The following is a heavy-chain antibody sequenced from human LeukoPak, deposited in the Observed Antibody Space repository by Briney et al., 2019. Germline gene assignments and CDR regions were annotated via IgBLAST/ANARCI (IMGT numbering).Heavy chain of an antibody. V-gene: IGHV1-2*02. Sequence: GASVKVSCKASGYTFTGYYMHWVRQAPGQGLEWMGWINPNSGGTNYAQKFQGRVTMTRDTSISTAYMELSRLRSDDTAVYYCARFPYCSSTSCYGVRGFDPWGQGTLVTVSS. CDR3: ARFPYCSSTSCYGVRGFDP. D-gene: IGHD2-2*01. J-gene: IGHJ5*02. CDR1: GYTFTGYY. CDR2: INPNSGGT.